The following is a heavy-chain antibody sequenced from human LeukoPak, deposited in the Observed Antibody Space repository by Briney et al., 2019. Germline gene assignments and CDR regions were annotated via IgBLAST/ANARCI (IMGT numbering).Heavy chain of an antibody. Sequence: GGSLRLSCAASGFTFTSYPMNWVRQAPGKGLEWVSTISGGGSTYYADSVKGRFTISRDNSKNTLYLQANSLRAEDTAVYYCAKGGKWDVTPFDYWGQGTLVTVSS. CDR1: GFTFTSYP. D-gene: IGHD1-26*01. CDR3: AKGGKWDVTPFDY. V-gene: IGHV3-23*01. J-gene: IGHJ4*02. CDR2: ISGGGST.